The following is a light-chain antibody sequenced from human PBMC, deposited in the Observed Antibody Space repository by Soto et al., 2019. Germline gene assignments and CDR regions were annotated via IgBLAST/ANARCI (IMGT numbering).Light chain of an antibody. CDR2: GAS. V-gene: IGKV3-20*01. Sequence: EIVLTQSPGTLSLSPGEKVTLSCRASQSVRTYLAWYQQKPGQPPTLLIYGASTMISGIPDRFSGDGSGTDFTLTISRLDPDDFAVYYCQQYKDSPRTFGQGTKVEI. CDR1: QSVRTY. J-gene: IGKJ1*01. CDR3: QQYKDSPRT.